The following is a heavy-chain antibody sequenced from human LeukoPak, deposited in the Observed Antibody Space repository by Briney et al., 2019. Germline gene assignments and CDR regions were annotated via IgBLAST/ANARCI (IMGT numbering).Heavy chain of an antibody. D-gene: IGHD2-8*01. Sequence: AGGSLRLSCAASGFTFSSYAMHWVRQAPGKGLEWVAVISYDGSNKYYADSVKGRFTITRDNSQNTLYLQMNSLRADDTAVYYCAKPGVLVFMVYASGDNCFDPGGKESLVTVS. CDR1: GFTFSSYA. V-gene: IGHV3-30-3*02. CDR3: AKPGVLVFMVYASGDNCFDP. CDR2: ISYDGSNK. J-gene: IGHJ5*02.